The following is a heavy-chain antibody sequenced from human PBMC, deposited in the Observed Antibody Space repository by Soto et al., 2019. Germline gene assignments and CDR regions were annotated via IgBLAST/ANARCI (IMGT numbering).Heavy chain of an antibody. Sequence: SVKVSCKASGGTFSSYAISWVRQAPGQGLEWMGGIIPIFGTANYAQKFQGRVTITADESTSTAYMELSSLRSEDTAVYYCARASTLEYSSSLYYYGMDVWGQGTTVTVSS. CDR2: IIPIFGTA. V-gene: IGHV1-69*13. CDR1: GGTFSSYA. J-gene: IGHJ6*02. CDR3: ARASTLEYSSSLYYYGMDV. D-gene: IGHD6-6*01.